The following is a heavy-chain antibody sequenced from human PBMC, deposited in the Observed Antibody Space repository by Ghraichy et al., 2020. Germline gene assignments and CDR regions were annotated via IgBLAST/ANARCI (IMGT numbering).Heavy chain of an antibody. CDR3: ARDLVLTGTLWH. J-gene: IGHJ4*02. Sequence: LTLTCAASGFTFSSYSMNWVRQAPGKGLEWVSYISSSSTTIYYADSMKGRFTISRDNAKNSLFLQMNSLRDEDTAVYYCARDLVLTGTLWHWGQGTLVTVSS. CDR1: GFTFSSYS. D-gene: IGHD1-7*01. V-gene: IGHV3-48*02. CDR2: ISSSSTTI.